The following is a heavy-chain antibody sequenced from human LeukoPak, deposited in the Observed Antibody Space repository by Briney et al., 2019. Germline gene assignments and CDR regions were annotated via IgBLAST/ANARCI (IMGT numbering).Heavy chain of an antibody. CDR1: GYSFTSYW. D-gene: IGHD4-17*01. V-gene: IGHV5-51*01. Sequence: GESLKISCKGSGYSFTSYWIAWVRQMPGKGLEWMGIIYSPSFQGQVTISADKSIRTAHLQWSSLKASDIAMYYCVRSDYGDFKYYFDYWGQGTLVTVSS. CDR2: I. CDR3: VRSDYGDFKYYFDY. J-gene: IGHJ4*02.